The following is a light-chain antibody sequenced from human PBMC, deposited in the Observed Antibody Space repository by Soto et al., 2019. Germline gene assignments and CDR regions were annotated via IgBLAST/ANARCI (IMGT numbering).Light chain of an antibody. J-gene: IGKJ2*01. V-gene: IGKV3-11*01. CDR1: QSVGSN. Sequence: EIVLTQSPATLSLSPGERATLSCRASQSVGSNLAWYQQKAGQAPRLLIYDASNRATGVPAMFSGSGSGTDFTLTISSLEPEDFAVYFCQQLTRNTFGQGSKLEI. CDR3: QQLTRNT. CDR2: DAS.